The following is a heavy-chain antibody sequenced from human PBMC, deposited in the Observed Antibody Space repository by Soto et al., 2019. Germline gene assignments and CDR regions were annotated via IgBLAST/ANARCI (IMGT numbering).Heavy chain of an antibody. CDR3: ARRRSGSRHGSRSIDY. J-gene: IGHJ4*02. CDR1: GGSFSGYY. CDR2: INHSGST. Sequence: QVHLQEWGAGLLKPSETLSLTCAVYGGSFSGYYWTWIRQPPGKGLEWIGEINHSGSTTYNPSLESRVTISVDTSKNQFSLKLSSVTAADTAVYYCARRRSGSRHGSRSIDYWGQGTLVTVSS. V-gene: IGHV4-34*01. D-gene: IGHD1-26*01.